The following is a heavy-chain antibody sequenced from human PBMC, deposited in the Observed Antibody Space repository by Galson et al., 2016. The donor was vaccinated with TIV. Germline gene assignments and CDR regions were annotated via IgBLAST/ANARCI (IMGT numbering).Heavy chain of an antibody. D-gene: IGHD3-10*01. CDR2: IYSNDDT. Sequence: SLRLSCAASGFSVSYKHMIWVRQAPGRGLEWVSLIYSNDDTHHAESVQGRFSISRDTSTNTIYLHMNNLRVEDTAVYYCARGGQVQRFDPWGQGTLVTVPS. CDR3: ARGGQVQRFDP. J-gene: IGHJ5*02. V-gene: IGHV3-53*01. CDR1: GFSVSYKH.